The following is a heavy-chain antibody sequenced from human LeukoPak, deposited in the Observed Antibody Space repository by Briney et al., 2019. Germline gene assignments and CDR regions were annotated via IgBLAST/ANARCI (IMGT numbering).Heavy chain of an antibody. CDR3: ARESFNIAGYFDY. CDR1: GFTFSSYG. V-gene: IGHV3-30*03. CDR2: ISYDGSNK. J-gene: IGHJ4*02. Sequence: GGSLRLSCAASGFTFSSYGMHWVRQAPGKGLEWVAVISYDGSNKYHADSVKGRFTISRDNSKNTLYLQMNSLRAEDTAVYYCARESFNIAGYFDYWGQGTLVTVSS. D-gene: IGHD2-15*01.